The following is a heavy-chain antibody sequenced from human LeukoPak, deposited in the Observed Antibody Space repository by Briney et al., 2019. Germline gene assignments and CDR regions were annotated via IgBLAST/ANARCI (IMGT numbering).Heavy chain of an antibody. V-gene: IGHV1-69*06. J-gene: IGHJ6*03. CDR1: GYTFTSYG. CDR2: IIPIFGTA. Sequence: ASVKVSCKASGYTFTSYGISWVRQAPGQGLEWMGGIIPIFGTANYAQKFQGRVTITADKSTSTAYMELSSLRSEDTAVYYCARFFSRYYYYYYMDVWGKGTTVTVSS. CDR3: ARFFSRYYYYYYMDV.